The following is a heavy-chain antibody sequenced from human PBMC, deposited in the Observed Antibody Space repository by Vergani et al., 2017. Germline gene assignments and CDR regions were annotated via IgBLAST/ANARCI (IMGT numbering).Heavy chain of an antibody. J-gene: IGHJ5*02. CDR2: ISYDGSNK. CDR3: ARGDAEFDP. V-gene: IGHV3-30*03. CDR1: GFTFSSYG. Sequence: QVQLVESGGGVVQPGRSLRLSCAASGFTFSSYGMHWVRQAPGKGLEWVAVISYDGSNKYYADSVKGRFTISRDNSKNTLYLQMNSLRAEDTAVYYCARGDAEFDPWGQGTLVTVSS.